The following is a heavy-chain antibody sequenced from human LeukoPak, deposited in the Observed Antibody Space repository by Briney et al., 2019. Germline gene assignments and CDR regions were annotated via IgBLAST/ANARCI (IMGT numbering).Heavy chain of an antibody. V-gene: IGHV1-2*02. Sequence: ASVKVSCKASGYTFTGYYMHWVRQAPGQGLEWMGWINPNSGGTNYAQKFQGGVTMTRDTSISTAYMELSRLRSDDTAVYYCARMYYYDSSGYGDDAFDIWGQGTMVTVSS. D-gene: IGHD3-22*01. CDR1: GYTFTGYY. CDR2: INPNSGGT. CDR3: ARMYYYDSSGYGDDAFDI. J-gene: IGHJ3*02.